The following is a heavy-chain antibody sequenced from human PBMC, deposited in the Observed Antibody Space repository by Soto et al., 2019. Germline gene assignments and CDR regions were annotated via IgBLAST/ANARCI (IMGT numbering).Heavy chain of an antibody. CDR3: AIYYYDSSGYGGFDP. J-gene: IGHJ5*02. D-gene: IGHD3-22*01. Sequence: GESLKISCKGSGYSFTSYWIGWVHQMPGKGLEWMGIIYPGDSDTRYSPSFQGQVTISADKSISTAYLQWSSLKASDTAMYYCAIYYYDSSGYGGFDPWGQGTLVSVSS. CDR2: IYPGDSDT. V-gene: IGHV5-51*07. CDR1: GYSFTSYW.